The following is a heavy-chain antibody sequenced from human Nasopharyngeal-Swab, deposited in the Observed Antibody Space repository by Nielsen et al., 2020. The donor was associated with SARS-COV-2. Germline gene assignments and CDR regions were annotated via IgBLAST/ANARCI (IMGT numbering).Heavy chain of an antibody. Sequence: GGSLRPSGAGSGFPSNSYRLIGVGKVPGEGLEWVPSIGVSGSNVNSADSVKGRFTISKDSAKNPLYLQLNSLRADDTAVYFCARIAGRGSIYYYYMEVWGTGTTVTVSS. CDR1: GFPSNSYR. J-gene: IGHJ6*03. V-gene: IGHV3-21*01. D-gene: IGHD1-26*01. CDR3: ARIAGRGSIYYYYMEV. CDR2: IGVSGSNV.